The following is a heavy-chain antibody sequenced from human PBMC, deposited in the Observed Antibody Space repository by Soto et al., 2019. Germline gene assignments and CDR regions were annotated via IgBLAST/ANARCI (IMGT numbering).Heavy chain of an antibody. J-gene: IGHJ2*01. Sequence: EVQLLESGGALVQPGGSLRLACAASGLTFNRYTMGWVRQAPGKGLEWVSAIVARGDATYYADSVKGRFTISRDNSKDTLYLQMNSLRGDDTAVYYCAKYRRGPEAGTWYFDLWGRGTLVTVSS. CDR2: IVARGDAT. CDR3: AKYRRGPEAGTWYFDL. CDR1: GLTFNRYT. V-gene: IGHV3-23*01. D-gene: IGHD6-13*01.